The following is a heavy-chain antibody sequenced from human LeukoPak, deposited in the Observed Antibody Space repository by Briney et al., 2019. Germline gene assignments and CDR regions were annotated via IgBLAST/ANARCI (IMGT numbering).Heavy chain of an antibody. CDR2: IKSKTDGGTS. J-gene: IGHJ5*02. V-gene: IGHV3-15*01. CDR1: GFTLTNAW. CDR3: STLWYGA. Sequence: GGSLRLSCAASGFTLTNAWMYWVRQAPGKGLKWVGRIKSKTDGGTSDYAAPVTGRFTISRDDSKSTLYLEMNSLKTEDTGVYYCSTLWYGAWGQGTLVTVSS. D-gene: IGHD3-10*01.